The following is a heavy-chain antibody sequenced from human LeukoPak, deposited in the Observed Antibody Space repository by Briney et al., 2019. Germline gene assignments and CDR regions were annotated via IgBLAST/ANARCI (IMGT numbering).Heavy chain of an antibody. CDR3: ARDGSSYLINRAFDI. V-gene: IGHV3-53*01. CDR2: IYSGGST. J-gene: IGHJ3*02. Sequence: PGGSLRLSCAASGFTFSSYAMSWVRQAPGKGLEWVSVIYSGGSTYYADSVKGRFTISRDNSKNTLYLQMNSLRAEDTAVYYCARDGSSYLINRAFDIWGQGTMVTVSS. CDR1: GFTFSSYA. D-gene: IGHD1-26*01.